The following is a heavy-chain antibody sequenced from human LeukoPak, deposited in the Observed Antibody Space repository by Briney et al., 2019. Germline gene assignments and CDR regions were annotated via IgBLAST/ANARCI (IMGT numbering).Heavy chain of an antibody. CDR1: GGSISSSSYY. V-gene: IGHV4-39*01. CDR2: IYYSGST. CDR3: ASRWGYYDSSGYYPPHFDY. J-gene: IGHJ4*02. Sequence: PSETLSLTCTVSGGSISSSSYYWGWIRQPPGKGLEWIGSIYYSGSTYYNPSLKSRVTISVDTSKNQFSLKLSSVTAADTAVYYCASRWGYYDSSGYYPPHFDYWGQGTLVTVSS. D-gene: IGHD3-22*01.